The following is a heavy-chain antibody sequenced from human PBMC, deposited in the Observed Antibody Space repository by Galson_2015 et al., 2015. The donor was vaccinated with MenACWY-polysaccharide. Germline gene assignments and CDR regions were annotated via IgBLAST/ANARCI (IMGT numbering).Heavy chain of an antibody. CDR3: ARGHDCFDV. CDR2: ISKSGDSI. J-gene: IGHJ6*02. V-gene: IGHV3-11*01. Sequence: SLRLSCAASGFSLGAWNMSWIRQAPGKGLEWLSYISKSGDSIYYGDSVKGRFAISRDNAKNSLYLQLNSLEVEDTAIYYCARGHDCFDVWGQGTTVTVSS. D-gene: IGHD1-1*01. CDR1: GFSLGAWN.